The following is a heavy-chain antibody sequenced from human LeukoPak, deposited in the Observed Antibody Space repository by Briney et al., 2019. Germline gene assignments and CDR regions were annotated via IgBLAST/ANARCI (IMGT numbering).Heavy chain of an antibody. Sequence: SETLSLTCAVYGGSFSGYYWSWICQPPGKGLERIGEINHSGSTNYNPSLKSRVTISVDTSKNQFSLKLSSVTAADTAVYYCARSLVAGTWGYYYYYMDVWGKGTTVTISS. D-gene: IGHD6-19*01. CDR1: GGSFSGYY. J-gene: IGHJ6*03. V-gene: IGHV4-34*01. CDR3: ARSLVAGTWGYYYYYMDV. CDR2: INHSGST.